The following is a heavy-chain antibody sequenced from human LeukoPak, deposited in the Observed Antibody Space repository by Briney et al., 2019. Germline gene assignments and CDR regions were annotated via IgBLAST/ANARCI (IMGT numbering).Heavy chain of an antibody. J-gene: IGHJ4*02. D-gene: IGHD3-16*02. Sequence: GGSLRLSCAASGFTFSSYSMNWVRQAPGKGLEWVSSISSSSSYIYYADSVKGRFTISRDNAKNSLYLQMNSLRAEDTAVYYCARDAPLYYDYVWGSYRYTVFDYWGQGTLVTVSS. CDR2: ISSSSSYI. V-gene: IGHV3-21*01. CDR1: GFTFSSYS. CDR3: ARDAPLYYDYVWGSYRYTVFDY.